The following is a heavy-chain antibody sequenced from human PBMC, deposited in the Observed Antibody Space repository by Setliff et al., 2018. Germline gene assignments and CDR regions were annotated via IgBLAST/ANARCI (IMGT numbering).Heavy chain of an antibody. CDR2: IYTDGTT. J-gene: IGHJ5*02. CDR3: AKSWVVPAAITFSGFDP. V-gene: IGHV3-66*01. Sequence: GGSLRLSCAASGFTFSSYWMSWVRQAPGKGPEYVSIIYTDGTTYYTDSVKGRFTISRDNSKNTLYLQLNSLRAEDTAVYYCAKSWVVPAAITFSGFDPWGQGTLVTV. D-gene: IGHD2-2*01. CDR1: GFTFSSYW.